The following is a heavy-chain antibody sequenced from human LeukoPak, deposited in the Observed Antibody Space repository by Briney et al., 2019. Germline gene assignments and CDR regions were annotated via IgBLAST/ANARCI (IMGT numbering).Heavy chain of an antibody. J-gene: IGHJ4*02. V-gene: IGHV3-48*04. CDR1: GFTFSSYS. CDR2: ISSSSTI. CDR3: ARENMVRGVPFDY. Sequence: GGSLRLSCAASGFTFSSYSMNWVRQAPGKGLEWVSYISSSSTIYYADSVKGRFAISRDNAKNSLYLQMNSLRAEGTAVYYCARENMVRGVPFDYWGQGTLVTVSS. D-gene: IGHD3-10*01.